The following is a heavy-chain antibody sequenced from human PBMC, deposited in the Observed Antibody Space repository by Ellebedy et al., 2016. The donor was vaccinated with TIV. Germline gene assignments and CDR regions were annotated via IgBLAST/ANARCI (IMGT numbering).Heavy chain of an antibody. CDR3: ARHVGNYYGSAGFDP. CDR2: IYYSGNT. Sequence: MPSETLSLTCSLSGSSITTYFWNWIRQPPGKGLEWIGYIYYSGNTSYNPSLKSRVTISVDTSKNQYSLNLSSVTAADTAVYYCARHVGNYYGSAGFDPWGQGTLVTVSS. CDR1: GSSITTYF. D-gene: IGHD3-10*01. J-gene: IGHJ5*02. V-gene: IGHV4-59*08.